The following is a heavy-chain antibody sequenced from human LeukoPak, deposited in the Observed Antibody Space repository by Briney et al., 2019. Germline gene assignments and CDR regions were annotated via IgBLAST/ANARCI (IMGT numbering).Heavy chain of an antibody. CDR3: ARLNYYGSGSPINY. CDR1: GGSISSSSYY. D-gene: IGHD3-10*01. J-gene: IGHJ4*02. Sequence: SETLSLTCTVSGGSISSSSYYGGWIRQPPGKGLEWIGSIYYSGSTYYNPSLKSRVTMSVDTSKNQFSLKLSSVTAADTAVYYCARLNYYGSGSPINYWGQGTLVTVSS. CDR2: IYYSGST. V-gene: IGHV4-39*01.